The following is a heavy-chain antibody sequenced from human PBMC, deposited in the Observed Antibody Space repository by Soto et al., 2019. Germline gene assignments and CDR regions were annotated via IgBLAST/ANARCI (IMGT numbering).Heavy chain of an antibody. Sequence: GGSQRLSCAASSFRFNTDSMNCVRQAPGKGLEWVSSISSSSTYIYYTDSVKGRFTISRDNAKHSLYLQMDSLRAEDTAVYYCASLRWFALDYWGQGPLVTVSS. D-gene: IGHD3-10*01. CDR2: ISSSSTYI. CDR3: ASLRWFALDY. V-gene: IGHV3-21*01. J-gene: IGHJ4*02. CDR1: SFRFNTDS.